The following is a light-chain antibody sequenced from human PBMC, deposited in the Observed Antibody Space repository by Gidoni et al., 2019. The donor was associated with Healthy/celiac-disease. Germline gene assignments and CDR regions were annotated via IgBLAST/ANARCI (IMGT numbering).Light chain of an antibody. CDR3: QQYNSYPLT. J-gene: IGKJ4*01. CDR1: QSISSW. Sequence: DNQMTQSPSTLSASVGDRVTITCRAGQSISSWLAWYQQKPGKAPKLLIYKASSLESGVPSRFSGSGSGTEFTLTISSLQPDDFATYYCQQYNSYPLTFGGGPKVEIK. V-gene: IGKV1-5*03. CDR2: KAS.